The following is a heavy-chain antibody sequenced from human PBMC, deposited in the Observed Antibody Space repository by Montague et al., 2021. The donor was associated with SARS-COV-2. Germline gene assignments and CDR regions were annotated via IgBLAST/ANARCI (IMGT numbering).Heavy chain of an antibody. Sequence: SETLSLTCTVSGGSVISYTYFWSWIRQPPGKGLDWIAYIYDSDTTNNNPSFWSRVSMSSDRSKNQFSLKLTSVTPADTAVYYCARAANILSGFYHHHFEYWGQGTLVTVSS. CDR3: ARAANILSGFYHHHFEY. J-gene: IGHJ4*02. CDR2: IYDSDTT. D-gene: IGHD3-9*01. V-gene: IGHV4-61*01. CDR1: GGSVISYTYF.